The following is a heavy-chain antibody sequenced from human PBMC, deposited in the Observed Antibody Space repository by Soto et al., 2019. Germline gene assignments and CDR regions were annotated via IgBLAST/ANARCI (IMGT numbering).Heavy chain of an antibody. CDR3: ARDRRYSSGWYQFDY. D-gene: IGHD6-19*01. CDR2: IWYDGSNK. CDR1: GFTFSSYG. J-gene: IGHJ4*02. V-gene: IGHV3-33*01. Sequence: SGGSLRLSCAASGFTFSSYGMHWVRQAPGKGLEWVAVIWYDGSNKYYADSVKGRFTISRDNSKNTLYLQMNSLRAEDTAVYYCARDRRYSSGWYQFDYWGQGTLVTVSS.